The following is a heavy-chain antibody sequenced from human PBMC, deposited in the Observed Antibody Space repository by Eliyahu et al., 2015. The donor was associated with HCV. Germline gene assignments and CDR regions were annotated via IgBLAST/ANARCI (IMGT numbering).Heavy chain of an antibody. V-gene: IGHV3-23*01. J-gene: IGHJ4*02. D-gene: IGHD2-8*01. Sequence: EVQLLESGXGLVQPGGSLXLSXAVSGIXFSSFAMSWVRQAPGKGLGWVSTVTKGGGSRNYGDSVKGRFTMSRDNSKNTIFLQMDSLRVEDTAVYYCATDRPKVSPYVFDYWGQGTLVTVSS. CDR2: VTKGGGSR. CDR3: ATDRPKVSPYVFDY. CDR1: GIXFSSFA.